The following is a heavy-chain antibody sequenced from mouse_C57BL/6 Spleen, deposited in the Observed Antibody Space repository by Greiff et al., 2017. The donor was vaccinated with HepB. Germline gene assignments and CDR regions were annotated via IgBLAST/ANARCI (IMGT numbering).Heavy chain of an antibody. CDR3: ARGYYGSSYVYWYFDV. Sequence: ESGPGLVKPSQSLSLTCSVTGYSITSGYYWNWIRQFPGNKLEWMGYISYDGSNNYNPSLKNRISITRDTSKNQFFLKLNSVTTEDTATYYCARGYYGSSYVYWYFDVWGTGTTVTVSS. D-gene: IGHD1-1*01. CDR1: GYSITSGYY. V-gene: IGHV3-6*01. J-gene: IGHJ1*03. CDR2: ISYDGSN.